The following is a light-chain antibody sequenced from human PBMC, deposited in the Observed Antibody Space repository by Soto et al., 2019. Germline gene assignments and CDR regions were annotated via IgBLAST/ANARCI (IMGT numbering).Light chain of an antibody. CDR2: AAS. CDR3: QQLYSYPLT. V-gene: IGKV1-9*01. CDR1: QGITSY. J-gene: IGKJ4*01. Sequence: IQVTQSPSSLSASVGDRVTITCRASQGITSYLAWYQQKPGKAPKLLIYAASVLQTGVSSRFSGSGYGTDFALTISNLQPEDFATYFCQQLYSYPLTFGGGTTVEF.